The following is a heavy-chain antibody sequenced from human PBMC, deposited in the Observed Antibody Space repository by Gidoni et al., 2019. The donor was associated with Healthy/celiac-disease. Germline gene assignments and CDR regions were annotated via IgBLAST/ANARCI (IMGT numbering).Heavy chain of an antibody. V-gene: IGHV4-4*07. Sequence: QVQLQESGPGLEKPSETLSLTCTVSGGSIRRYYWSWSRQPAGKGLEWIGRSYTSGSTNYNPSLKSRVTMSVDTSKNQFSLKLSSVTAADTAVYYCAGPRDGDQGPYYYGMDVWGQGTTVTVSS. CDR1: GGSIRRYY. J-gene: IGHJ6*02. CDR2: SYTSGST. D-gene: IGHD4-17*01. CDR3: AGPRDGDQGPYYYGMDV.